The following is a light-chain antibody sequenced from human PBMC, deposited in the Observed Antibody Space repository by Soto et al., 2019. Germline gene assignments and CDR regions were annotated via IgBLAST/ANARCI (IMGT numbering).Light chain of an antibody. CDR3: QQASSFPLT. CDR1: QGIGSW. Sequence: IQMTQSPSSVSASVGDTVTITCRASQGIGSWLAWYHQIPGKAPKLLIYSVSSLQSGTPSRFTGRGSGAAFTLTITNLQPEDVGVYHCQQASSFPLTFGGGTKVDIK. CDR2: SVS. J-gene: IGKJ4*01. V-gene: IGKV1-12*01.